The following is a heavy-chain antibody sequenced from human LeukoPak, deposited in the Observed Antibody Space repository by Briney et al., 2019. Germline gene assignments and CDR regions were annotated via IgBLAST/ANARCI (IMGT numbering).Heavy chain of an antibody. J-gene: IGHJ1*01. CDR2: VHHSGRT. CDR1: GASIFNYY. Sequence: SETLPLTCNASGASIFNYYWSWIRQAPGKGLEWIGYVHHSGRTNSNPSLGSRVTMSVDTSTSQLSLNLTSVTTADTAVYFCARDLRAKYWGQGTLVFVSS. CDR3: ARDLRAKY. D-gene: IGHD4/OR15-4a*01. V-gene: IGHV4-59*01.